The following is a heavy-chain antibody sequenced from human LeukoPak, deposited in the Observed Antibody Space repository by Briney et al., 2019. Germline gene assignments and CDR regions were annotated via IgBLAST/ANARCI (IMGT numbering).Heavy chain of an antibody. CDR1: GGTFSSLA. Sequence: ASVKVSCKASGGTFSSLAINWVRQAPGQGLEWMGGVIPMYGTPKYTQKFQGRVTITADESTSTAYMELSSLRSEDTAVYYCARDGRLIDYWGQGTLVTVSS. V-gene: IGHV1-69*13. J-gene: IGHJ4*02. CDR2: VIPMYGTP. CDR3: ARDGRLIDY.